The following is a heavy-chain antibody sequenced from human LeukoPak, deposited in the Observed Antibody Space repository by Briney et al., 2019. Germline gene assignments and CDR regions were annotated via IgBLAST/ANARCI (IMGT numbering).Heavy chain of an antibody. D-gene: IGHD6-13*01. J-gene: IGHJ3*02. V-gene: IGHV3-21*01. CDR2: ISSSSSYI. Sequence: GGSLRLSCAASGFTFSSYSMNWVRPAPGKGLEWVSSISSSSSYIYYADSVKGRFTISRDNAKNSLYLQMNSLRAEDTAVYCCASRGGGIAAAGDAFDIWGQGTMVTVSS. CDR1: GFTFSSYS. CDR3: ASRGGGIAAAGDAFDI.